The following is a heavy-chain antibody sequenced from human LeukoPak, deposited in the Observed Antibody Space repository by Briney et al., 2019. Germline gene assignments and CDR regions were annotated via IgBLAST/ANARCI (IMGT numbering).Heavy chain of an antibody. CDR2: LYHSGST. CDR1: GYSIRSGYY. D-gene: IGHD7-27*01. CDR3: ARESETGDPKADGFDI. V-gene: IGHV4-38-2*02. J-gene: IGHJ3*02. Sequence: SETLSLTCTVSGYSIRSGYYWGWIRQPPGKGLEWIGSLYHSGSTYYNPSLKSRVIMSVDTSENQFSLKMSSVTAADTAVYSCARESETGDPKADGFDIWGQGTMVTVSS.